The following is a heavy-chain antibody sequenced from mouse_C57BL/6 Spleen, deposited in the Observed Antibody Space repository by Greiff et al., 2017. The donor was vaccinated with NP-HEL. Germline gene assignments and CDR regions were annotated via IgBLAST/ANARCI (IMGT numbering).Heavy chain of an antibody. J-gene: IGHJ4*01. CDR2: IDPETGGT. CDR1: GYTFTDYE. CDR3: TRGERRTGTYAMDY. D-gene: IGHD4-1*01. V-gene: IGHV1-15*01. Sequence: VQLQQSGAELVRPGASVTLSCKASGYTFTDYEMHWVKQTPVHGLEWIGAIDPETGGTAYNQKFKGKAILTADKSSSTAYMELRSLTSEDSAVYYCTRGERRTGTYAMDYWGQGTSVTVSS.